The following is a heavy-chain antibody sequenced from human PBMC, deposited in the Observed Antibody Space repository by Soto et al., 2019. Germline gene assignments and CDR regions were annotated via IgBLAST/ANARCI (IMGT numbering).Heavy chain of an antibody. CDR3: AKGGRQWLVTSDFNY. J-gene: IGHJ4*02. CDR2: VSHDGRNT. CDR1: GFTFSDYA. Sequence: VQLVESGGGMVQPGRSLRLSCAASGFTFSDYAMHWVRQAPDKGLEWVAVVSHDGRNTHYADSVKGRFTISRDSSKNTASLEMTSLRAEDTAVYYCAKGGRQWLVTSDFNYWGQGALVTVSS. V-gene: IGHV3-30*18. D-gene: IGHD6-19*01.